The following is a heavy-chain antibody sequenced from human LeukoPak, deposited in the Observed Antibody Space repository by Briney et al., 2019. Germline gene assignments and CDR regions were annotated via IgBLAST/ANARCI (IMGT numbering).Heavy chain of an antibody. D-gene: IGHD6-19*01. CDR1: GFTFSSYW. CDR2: INSDGSST. V-gene: IGHV3-74*01. J-gene: IGHJ5*02. CDR3: ARGAVAGNNLFDP. Sequence: GGSLRLSCAASGFTFSSYWMQRVRQAPGKGVVWVLRINSDGSSTSYADSVKGRFTISRDNAKNTLYLQMNSLRAEDTAVYYCARGAVAGNNLFDPWGQGTLVTVSS.